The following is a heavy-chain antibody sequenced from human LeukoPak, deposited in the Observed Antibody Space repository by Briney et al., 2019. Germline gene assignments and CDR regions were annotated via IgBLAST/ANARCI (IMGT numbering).Heavy chain of an antibody. CDR2: INAGNGNT. CDR3: ARGAPTYYYDSSGYYYAY. D-gene: IGHD3-22*01. CDR1: GYTFTSYA. Sequence: ASVKVSCKASGYTFTSYAMHWVRQAPGQRLEWMGWINAGNGNTKYSQKFQGRVTITRDTSASTAYMELSSLRSEDTAVYCCARGAPTYYYDSSGYYYAYWGQGTLVTVSS. J-gene: IGHJ4*02. V-gene: IGHV1-3*01.